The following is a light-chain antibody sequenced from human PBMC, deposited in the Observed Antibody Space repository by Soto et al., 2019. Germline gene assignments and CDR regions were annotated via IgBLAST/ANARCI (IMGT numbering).Light chain of an antibody. CDR1: QNVNNN. J-gene: IGKJ4*01. V-gene: IGKV3-15*01. CDR2: GAS. CDR3: QQYLSWPLT. Sequence: EIVMTQSPASLSVSPGERATLSCRASQNVNNNLAWYQQKPGQAPRLLIHGASTSASGIPGTFSGSGSGTEFTFSISILQSEDFAVYYCQQYLSWPLTFGGGTKV.